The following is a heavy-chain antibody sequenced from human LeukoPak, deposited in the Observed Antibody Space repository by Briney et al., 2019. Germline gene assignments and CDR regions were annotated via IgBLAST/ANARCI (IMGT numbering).Heavy chain of an antibody. V-gene: IGHV3-7*01. J-gene: IGHJ4*02. CDR1: GFTFSSYA. CDR3: ARKTYYYDY. CDR2: IKGDGSEK. Sequence: GGSLRLSCAASGFTFSSYAMHWVRQAPGKGLEWVANIKGDGSEKYYVDSVRGRFTISRDNAKNALHLQMNSLRAEDTAVYYCARKTYYYDYWGQGTLVTVSS.